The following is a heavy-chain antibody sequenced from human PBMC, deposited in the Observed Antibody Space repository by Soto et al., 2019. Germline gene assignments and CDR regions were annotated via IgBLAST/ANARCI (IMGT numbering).Heavy chain of an antibody. CDR1: GYTFTSYA. D-gene: IGHD6-13*01. Sequence: QVQLVQSEGEVKKPGASVKISCRASGYTFTSYAINWVRQAPGQGLEWMGWISAHSGNTNYAQKVQGRVTMTTDTPTRTAYMELRSLRSDATAIYYCARIAASGIVHDFDFWGQGTLVTVSS. V-gene: IGHV1-18*01. J-gene: IGHJ4*02. CDR2: ISAHSGNT. CDR3: ARIAASGIVHDFDF.